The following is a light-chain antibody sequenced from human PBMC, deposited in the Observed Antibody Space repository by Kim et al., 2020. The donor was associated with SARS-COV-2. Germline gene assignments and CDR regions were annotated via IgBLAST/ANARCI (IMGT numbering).Light chain of an antibody. CDR2: AAS. J-gene: IGKJ4*01. V-gene: IGKV1D-8*01. Sequence: ASTGDRVTISCRMRQSISSYLAWYQQKPGKAPQLLIYAASTLQSGVPSRFSGSGSGTDFTLTISCLQSEDFATYYCQQYHSFPLTFGGGTKVDIK. CDR3: QQYHSFPLT. CDR1: QSISSY.